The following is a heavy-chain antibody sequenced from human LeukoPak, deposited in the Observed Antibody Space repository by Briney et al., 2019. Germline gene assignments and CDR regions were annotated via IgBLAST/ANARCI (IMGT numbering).Heavy chain of an antibody. CDR1: GFTFSSYG. CDR3: AKDRDDYGGSTYFDY. CDR2: ISYDGSNK. D-gene: IGHD4-23*01. Sequence: GGSLRLSCAASGFTFSSYGMHWVRQAPGKGLEWVAVISYDGSNKYYADSVKGRFTISRDNSKNTLYLQMNSLRAEDTAVYYCAKDRDDYGGSTYFDYWGQGTLVTVSS. V-gene: IGHV3-30*18. J-gene: IGHJ4*02.